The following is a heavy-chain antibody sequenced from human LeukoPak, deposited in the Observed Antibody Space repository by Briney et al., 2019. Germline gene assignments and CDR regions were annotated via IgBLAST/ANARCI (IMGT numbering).Heavy chain of an antibody. Sequence: GGSLRLSCAASGFTFSSYAMSWVRQAPGKGLEWVSSISSSSSYIYYADSVKGRFTISRDNAKNSLYLQMNSLRAEDTAVYYCASFRLYCSSTSCYAGAYGMDVWGQGTTVTVSS. V-gene: IGHV3-21*01. D-gene: IGHD2-2*01. CDR3: ASFRLYCSSTSCYAGAYGMDV. CDR2: ISSSSSYI. J-gene: IGHJ6*02. CDR1: GFTFSSYA.